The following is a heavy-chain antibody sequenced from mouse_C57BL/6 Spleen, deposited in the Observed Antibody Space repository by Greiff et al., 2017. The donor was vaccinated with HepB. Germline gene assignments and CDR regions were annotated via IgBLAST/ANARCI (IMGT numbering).Heavy chain of an antibody. V-gene: IGHV14-4*01. CDR2: IDPENGDT. Sequence: EVKLQESGAELVRPGASVKLSCTASGFNIKDDYMHWVKQSPEQGLEWIGWIDPENGDTEYASKFQGKATITADTSSNTAYLQLSSLTSEDTAVYYCTTRFDYWGQGTTLTVSS. CDR1: GFNIKDDY. CDR3: TTRFDY. J-gene: IGHJ2*01.